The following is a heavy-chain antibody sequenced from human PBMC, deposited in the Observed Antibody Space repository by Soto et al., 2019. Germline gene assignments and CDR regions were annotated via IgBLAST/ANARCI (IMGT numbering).Heavy chain of an antibody. CDR1: GFIFSNYA. CDR2: ISGGGNST. Sequence: GGSLRFSCAASGFIFSNYAMSWVRQAPGKGLEWVSGISGGGNSTYYADSVKGRFTISRDNSKNTLYLQMNSLRAEDTAVYYCVEEYSLDYWGQGTLVTVSS. V-gene: IGHV3-23*01. D-gene: IGHD6-13*01. CDR3: VEEYSLDY. J-gene: IGHJ4*02.